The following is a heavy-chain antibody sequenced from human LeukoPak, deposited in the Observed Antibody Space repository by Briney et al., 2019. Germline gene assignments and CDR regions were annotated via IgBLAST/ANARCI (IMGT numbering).Heavy chain of an antibody. CDR3: ANAPYEAIFGVVI. CDR2: IWYDGSNK. CDR1: GFTFSSYG. D-gene: IGHD3-3*01. J-gene: IGHJ4*02. V-gene: IGHV3-33*06. Sequence: PGGSLRLSCAASGFTFSSYGMHWVRQAPGKGLEWVAVIWYDGSNKYYADSVKGRFTISRDNSKNTLYLQMNSLRAEDTAVYYCANAPYEAIFGVVIWGQGTLVTVSS.